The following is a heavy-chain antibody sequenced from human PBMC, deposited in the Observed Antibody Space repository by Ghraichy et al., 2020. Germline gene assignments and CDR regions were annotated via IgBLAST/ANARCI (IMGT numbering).Heavy chain of an antibody. V-gene: IGHV3-23*01. CDR3: AKAGGDYVPRYYYGMDV. Sequence: GGSLRLSCAASGFTFSSYAMSWVRQAPGKGLEWVSAISGSGGSTYYADSVKGRFTISRDNSKNTLYLQMNSLRAEDTAVYYCAKAGGDYVPRYYYGMDVWGQGTTVTVSS. J-gene: IGHJ6*02. CDR1: GFTFSSYA. D-gene: IGHD4-17*01. CDR2: ISGSGGST.